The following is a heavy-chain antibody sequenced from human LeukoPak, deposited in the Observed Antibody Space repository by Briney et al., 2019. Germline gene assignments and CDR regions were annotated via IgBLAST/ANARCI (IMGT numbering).Heavy chain of an antibody. J-gene: IGHJ5*02. Sequence: SQTLSLTCTVSGGSISSGDYYWSWIRQPPGKGLEWIAYMYYSGSTYYNPSLKSRVTMSADTSKNQLSLKLSSVTAADTAGYYCARPYYYDSRIDPWGQGILVTVSS. CDR2: MYYSGST. D-gene: IGHD3-22*01. V-gene: IGHV4-30-4*01. CDR1: GGSISSGDYY. CDR3: ARPYYYDSRIDP.